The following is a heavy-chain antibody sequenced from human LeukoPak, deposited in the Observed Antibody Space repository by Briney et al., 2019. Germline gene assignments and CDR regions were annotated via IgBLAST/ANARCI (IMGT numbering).Heavy chain of an antibody. Sequence: GGSLRLSCAASGFTFSSYGMSWVRQAPGKGLEWVSVISGSGGSTDYADSVKGRFTISRDNSKNTLYLQMNSLRAEDTAVYYCAKSGYSYGPITNWFDPWGQGTLVTVSS. CDR2: ISGSGGST. J-gene: IGHJ5*02. D-gene: IGHD5-18*01. V-gene: IGHV3-23*01. CDR1: GFTFSSYG. CDR3: AKSGYSYGPITNWFDP.